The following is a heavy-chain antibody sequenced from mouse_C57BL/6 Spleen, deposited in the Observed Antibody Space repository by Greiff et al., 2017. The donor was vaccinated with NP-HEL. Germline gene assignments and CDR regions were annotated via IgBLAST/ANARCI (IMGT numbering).Heavy chain of an antibody. Sequence: VQLQQSGAELVRPGTSVKVSCKASGYAFTNYLIEWVKQRPGQGLEWIGVINPGSGGTNYNEKFKGKATLTADKSSSTAYMQLSSLTSEDSAVYCGAAGYGFAYWGQGTLVTVSA. V-gene: IGHV1-54*01. J-gene: IGHJ3*01. CDR3: AAGYGFAY. CDR1: GYAFTNYL. D-gene: IGHD2-2*01. CDR2: INPGSGGT.